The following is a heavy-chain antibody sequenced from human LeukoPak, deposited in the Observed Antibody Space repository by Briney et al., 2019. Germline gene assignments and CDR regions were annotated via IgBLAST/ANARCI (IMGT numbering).Heavy chain of an antibody. Sequence: SETLSLTCTGSGGSISSYYWSWIRQPPGKGLEWIGYVYYSGTTNYNPSLKSRVIISVDTSKNQFSLKLSPVIAADTAVYYCARVGVDYSGNIIKYYFDYWGQGTLVTVSS. V-gene: IGHV4-59*01. CDR3: ARVGVDYSGNIIKYYFDY. CDR2: VYYSGTT. D-gene: IGHD4-23*01. J-gene: IGHJ4*02. CDR1: GGSISSYY.